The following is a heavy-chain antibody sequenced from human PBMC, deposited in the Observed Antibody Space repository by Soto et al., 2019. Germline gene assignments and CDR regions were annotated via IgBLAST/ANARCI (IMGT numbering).Heavy chain of an antibody. Sequence: QVQLQESGPGLVKPSETLSLTCTVSGGSISNYYWNWIRQSPGKGLEWIGYIYSSGSTHYSPSLQNRVTISIDTSKNQVSLKVNSVTAADTAVYYCARDHPHSYGVYYFDYWGQGTPVTVSS. J-gene: IGHJ4*02. CDR3: ARDHPHSYGVYYFDY. CDR1: GGSISNYY. CDR2: IYSSGST. D-gene: IGHD5-18*01. V-gene: IGHV4-59*01.